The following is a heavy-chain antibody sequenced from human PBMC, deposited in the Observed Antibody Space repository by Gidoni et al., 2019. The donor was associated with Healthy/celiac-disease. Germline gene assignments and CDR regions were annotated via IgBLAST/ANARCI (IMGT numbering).Heavy chain of an antibody. J-gene: IGHJ4*02. CDR2: ISYDGSNK. CDR3: ARDGSEQQLEDYFDY. Sequence: QVQLVESGGGVVQPGRSLRLSCAASGFPFSSYAMHCVRQAPGKGLEWVAVISYDGSNKYYADSVKGRFTISRDNSKNTLYLQMNSLRAEDTAVYYCARDGSEQQLEDYFDYWGQGNLVTVSS. CDR1: GFPFSSYA. D-gene: IGHD6-13*01. V-gene: IGHV3-30*04.